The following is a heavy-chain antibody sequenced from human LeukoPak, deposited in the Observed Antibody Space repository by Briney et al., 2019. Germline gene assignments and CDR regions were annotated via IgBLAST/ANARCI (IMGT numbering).Heavy chain of an antibody. J-gene: IGHJ3*02. V-gene: IGHV4-4*07. CDR1: GVSISSYS. D-gene: IGHD3-22*01. CDR2: IYTSGST. CDR3: ARLYYYDSRVIRGAFDI. Sequence: PSETLSLTCTVSGVSISSYSWSWIRQPAGKGLEWIGRIYTSGSTNYNPSLKSRVTMSVDTSKNQFSLKLSSVTAADTAVYYCARLYYYDSRVIRGAFDIWGQGTMVTVSS.